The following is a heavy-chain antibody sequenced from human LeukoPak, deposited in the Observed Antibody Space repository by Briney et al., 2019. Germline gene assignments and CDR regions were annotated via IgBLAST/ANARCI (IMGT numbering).Heavy chain of an antibody. J-gene: IGHJ4*02. D-gene: IGHD2-8*01. CDR3: ARVGEGGGNGY. V-gene: IGHV3-48*01. CDR2: ISSSSSTI. Sequence: GGYLILSCTVSEFTVRSNSMSWVRPATREGLEWGSYISSSSSTIYYADSVKGRFTISRDNAKNSLYLQMNSLRAEDTAVYYCARVGEGGGNGYWGQGTLVTVSS. CDR1: EFTVRSNS.